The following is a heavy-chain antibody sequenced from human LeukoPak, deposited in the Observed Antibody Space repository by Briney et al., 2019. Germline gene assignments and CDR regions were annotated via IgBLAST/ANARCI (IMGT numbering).Heavy chain of an antibody. Sequence: SETLSLICAVYGGSFSGYYWGWIRQPPGKGLEWIGEINHSGSTNYNPSLKSRVTISVDTSKNQFSLKLSSVTAADTAVYYCARALTVGATSDAFDIWGQGTMVTVSS. J-gene: IGHJ3*02. CDR1: GGSFSGYY. V-gene: IGHV4-34*01. CDR2: INHSGST. CDR3: ARALTVGATSDAFDI. D-gene: IGHD1-26*01.